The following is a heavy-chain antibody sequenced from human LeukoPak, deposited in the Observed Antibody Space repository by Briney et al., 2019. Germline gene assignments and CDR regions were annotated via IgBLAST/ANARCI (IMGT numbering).Heavy chain of an antibody. CDR2: IIPIFGTA. CDR3: ASAIWDYDILTGYYMLHY. V-gene: IGHV1-69*13. J-gene: IGHJ4*02. D-gene: IGHD3-9*01. Sequence: GASVKVSCKASGGTFSSYAISWVRQAPGQGLGWMGGIIPIFGTANYAQKFQGRVTITADESTSTAYMELSSLRSEDTAVYYCASAIWDYDILTGYYMLHYWGQGTLVTVSS. CDR1: GGTFSSYA.